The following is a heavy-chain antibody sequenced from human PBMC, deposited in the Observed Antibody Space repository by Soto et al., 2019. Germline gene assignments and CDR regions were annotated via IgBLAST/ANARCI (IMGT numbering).Heavy chain of an antibody. CDR3: ARRAFGSSRSFDL. D-gene: IGHD6-6*01. J-gene: IGHJ3*01. CDR1: GFAFSSHP. CDR2: ISDGGDLT. Sequence: PGGSLRLSCAASGFAFSSHPMSWVRQAPERGLEWVSGISDGGDLTYNADSVKGRFTISRDNSKNILFLQMNSLRAEDTALYYCARRAFGSSRSFDLWGQGTMVTVPS. V-gene: IGHV3-23*01.